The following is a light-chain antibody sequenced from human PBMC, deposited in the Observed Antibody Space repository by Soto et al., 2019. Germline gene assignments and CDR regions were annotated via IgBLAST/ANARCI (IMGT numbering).Light chain of an antibody. CDR2: SAS. J-gene: IGKJ5*01. Sequence: DIQMTQSPSSLSASIGDRVTLTCRSSQSIGNYLNWYQQKPGKAPSLLIHSASTLQNGVPSRFSGSGSGTEFTFTISGLQPDDVATFYCQASYTTPLTFGQGTRLE. CDR1: QSIGNY. CDR3: QASYTTPLT. V-gene: IGKV1-39*01.